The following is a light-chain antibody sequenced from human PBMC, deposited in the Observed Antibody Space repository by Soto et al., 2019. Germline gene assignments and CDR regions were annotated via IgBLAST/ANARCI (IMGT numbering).Light chain of an antibody. J-gene: IGLJ3*02. Sequence: QSVLTQPPSVSGAPGQRVTISCTGSSSNIGAGYDVHWYQHLPGTAPKLLIYGNINRPSGVPDRFSGSKSGTSASLAITGLQAEDEADYYCQSYDSSLSGWVFGGGTQQTVL. CDR3: QSYDSSLSGWV. CDR1: SSNIGAGYD. V-gene: IGLV1-40*01. CDR2: GNI.